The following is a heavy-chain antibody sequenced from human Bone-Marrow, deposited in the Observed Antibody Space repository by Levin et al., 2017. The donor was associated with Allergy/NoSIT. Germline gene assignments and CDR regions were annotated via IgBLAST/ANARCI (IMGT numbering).Heavy chain of an antibody. D-gene: IGHD6-13*01. CDR1: GGSIRSHY. V-gene: IGHV4-59*11. Sequence: SQTLSLTCTVSGGSIRSHYGSWLRQPPGEGLEWIGYIYYSGSTKYNPSLKSRVTISVDTSKNQFSLKLSSVTAADTAVYYCARSKLAAADPFDYWGQGTLVTVSS. J-gene: IGHJ4*02. CDR2: IYYSGST. CDR3: ARSKLAAADPFDY.